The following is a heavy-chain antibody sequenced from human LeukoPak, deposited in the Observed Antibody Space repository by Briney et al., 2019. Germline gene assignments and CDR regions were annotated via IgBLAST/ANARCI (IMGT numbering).Heavy chain of an antibody. CDR1: GFTFSDYY. V-gene: IGHV3-11*06. D-gene: IGHD3-10*01. Sequence: PGGSLRLSCAASGFTFSDYYMSWIRQAPGKGLEWVSYISSSSSYTNYADSVKGRFTISRDNAKNSLCLQMNSLRAEDTAVYYCARDSNPKGGLWFPGAGMDVWGKGTTVTVSS. CDR3: ARDSNPKGGLWFPGAGMDV. CDR2: ISSSSSYT. J-gene: IGHJ6*04.